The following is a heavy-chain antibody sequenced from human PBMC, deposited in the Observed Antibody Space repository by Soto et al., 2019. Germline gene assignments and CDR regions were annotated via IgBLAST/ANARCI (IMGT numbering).Heavy chain of an antibody. J-gene: IGHJ2*01. D-gene: IGHD1-26*01. CDR2: ISSSGSTI. Sequence: RGSLRLYCAASGFTFSDYYMRWIRQAPGKGLEWVSYISSSGSTIYYADSVKGRFTISRDNAKNSLYLQMNSLRAEVTAVYYCARAPTHTTYFDLWGRGTLVTVSS. V-gene: IGHV3-11*01. CDR3: ARAPTHTTYFDL. CDR1: GFTFSDYY.